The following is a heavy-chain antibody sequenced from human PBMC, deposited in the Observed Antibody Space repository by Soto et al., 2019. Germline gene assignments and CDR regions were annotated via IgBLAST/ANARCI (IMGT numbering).Heavy chain of an antibody. V-gene: IGHV4-30-4*01. CDR1: GASISSDDYY. CDR3: AREVNNYYGMDV. Sequence: PSETLSLTCSISGASISSDDYYWGWFRQPPGKGLEWIAYISYSGSTYYNPSLKSRITISVDTSKTQFSLILSSVTAADTAVFYCAREVNNYYGMDVWGQGTTVNVS. CDR2: ISYSGST. J-gene: IGHJ6*02.